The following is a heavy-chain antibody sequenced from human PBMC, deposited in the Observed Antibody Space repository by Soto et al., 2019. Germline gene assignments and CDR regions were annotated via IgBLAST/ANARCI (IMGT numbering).Heavy chain of an antibody. CDR2: ISWNSGSI. V-gene: IGHV3-9*01. Sequence: GGSLRLSCAASGFTFDDYAMHWVRQAPGKGLEWVSGISWNSGSIGYADSVKGRFTISRDNAKNSLYLQMNSLRAEDTALYYCAKAPYYDFWSGYYSRYYYYYYMDVWGKGTTVTVSS. CDR1: GFTFDDYA. D-gene: IGHD3-3*01. J-gene: IGHJ6*03. CDR3: AKAPYYDFWSGYYSRYYYYYYMDV.